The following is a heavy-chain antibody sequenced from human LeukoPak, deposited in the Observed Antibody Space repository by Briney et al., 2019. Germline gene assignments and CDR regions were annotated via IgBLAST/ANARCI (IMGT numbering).Heavy chain of an antibody. CDR3: ASSVEMATIGPP. Sequence: ASVKVSCKASGYTFTSYYMHWVRQAPGQGLEWMGIINPSGGSTSYAQKFQGRVTMTRDTSTSTVYMELSSLRSEDTAVYYCASSVEMATIGPPWGQGTLVTVSS. CDR2: INPSGGST. CDR1: GYTFTSYY. D-gene: IGHD5-24*01. J-gene: IGHJ5*02. V-gene: IGHV1-46*01.